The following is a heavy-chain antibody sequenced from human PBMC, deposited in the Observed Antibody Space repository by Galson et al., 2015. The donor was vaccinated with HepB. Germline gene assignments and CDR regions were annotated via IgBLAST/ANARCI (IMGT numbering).Heavy chain of an antibody. V-gene: IGHV3-21*01. Sequence: SLRLSCAASGFTFSSYSMNWVRQAPGKGLEWVSSISSSSSYIYYADSVKGRFTISRDNAKNSLYLQMNSLRAEDTAVYYCARDYCSGGSCYSFDYWGQGTLVTVSS. CDR2: ISSSSSYI. J-gene: IGHJ4*02. CDR1: GFTFSSYS. CDR3: ARDYCSGGSCYSFDY. D-gene: IGHD2-15*01.